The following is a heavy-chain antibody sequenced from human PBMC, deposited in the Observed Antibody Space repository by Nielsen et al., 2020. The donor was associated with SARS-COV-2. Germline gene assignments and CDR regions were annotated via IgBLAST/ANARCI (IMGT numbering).Heavy chain of an antibody. D-gene: IGHD3-10*01. CDR2: ISWNSGSI. Sequence: SLKISCAASGFTFDDYAMHWVRQAPGKGLEWVSGISWNSGSIGYADSVKGRFTISRDNAKNSLYLQMNSLRAEDTALYYCAKLWDYYGSGSYSPFDYWGQGTLVTVSS. CDR1: GFTFDDYA. CDR3: AKLWDYYGSGSYSPFDY. J-gene: IGHJ4*02. V-gene: IGHV3-9*01.